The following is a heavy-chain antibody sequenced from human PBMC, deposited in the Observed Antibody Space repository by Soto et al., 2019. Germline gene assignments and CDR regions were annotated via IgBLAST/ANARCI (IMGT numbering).Heavy chain of an antibody. CDR2: ISYSGST. V-gene: IGHV4-31*03. D-gene: IGHD6-13*01. Sequence: QVQLQESGPGLVKPSQTLSLTCTVSGGSINTGGYYWSWIRQLPGKGLELIGYISYSGSTHYNPSLQSRVTISGDTSQDQFSLRLSSVTAADTAVYYCARVGIAAYSGGGPFDFWGQGTLVTVSS. J-gene: IGHJ4*02. CDR1: GGSINTGGYY. CDR3: ARVGIAAYSGGGPFDF.